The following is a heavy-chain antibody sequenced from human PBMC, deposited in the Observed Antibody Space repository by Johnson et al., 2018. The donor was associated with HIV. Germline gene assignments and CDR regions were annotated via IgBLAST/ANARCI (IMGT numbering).Heavy chain of an antibody. Sequence: VQVVESGGGVVQPGRSLRLSCAASGFTFSNYAMHWVRQAPGKGLEWVAVISYDGSNKYYADSVKGRFTISRDNSTNTLYLQMNSLGTEDTAMFYCAGGGFRGEPEDDAFDIWGQGTMVTVSS. CDR2: ISYDGSNK. V-gene: IGHV3-30*04. J-gene: IGHJ3*02. CDR3: AGGGFRGEPEDDAFDI. CDR1: GFTFSNYA. D-gene: IGHD3-16*01.